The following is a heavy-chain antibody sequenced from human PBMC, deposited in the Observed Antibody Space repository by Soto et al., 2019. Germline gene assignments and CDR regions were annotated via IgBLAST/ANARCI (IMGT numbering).Heavy chain of an antibody. CDR3: ARVTGYNWNYEPSIHFDY. D-gene: IGHD1-7*01. J-gene: IGHJ4*02. Sequence: SETLSLTCAVYGGSFSGYYWSWIRQPPGKGLEWIGETNHSGSTNYNPSLKSRVTISVDTSKNQFSLKLSSVTAADTAVYYCARVTGYNWNYEPSIHFDYWGQGTLVTVSS. CDR1: GGSFSGYY. CDR2: TNHSGST. V-gene: IGHV4-34*01.